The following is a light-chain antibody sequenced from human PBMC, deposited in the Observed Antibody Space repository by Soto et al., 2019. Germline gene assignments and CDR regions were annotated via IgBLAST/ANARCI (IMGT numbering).Light chain of an antibody. V-gene: IGLV2-14*01. CDR2: DVS. Sequence: QSALTQPASVSGSPGQSITISCTGTSSDVGAYNYVSWYQQHPAKVPKLMIYDVSNRPSGVSDRFSGSKSGNTASLTISGLQAEDEADYYCYSYSSSSTYVFGTGSKVTVL. CDR3: YSYSSSSTYV. CDR1: SSDVGAYNY. J-gene: IGLJ1*01.